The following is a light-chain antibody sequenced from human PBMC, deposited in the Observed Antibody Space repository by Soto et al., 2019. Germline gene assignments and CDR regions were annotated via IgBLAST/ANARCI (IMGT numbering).Light chain of an antibody. CDR1: SSDVGSYNR. CDR2: QVS. V-gene: IGLV2-18*02. Sequence: QSALTQPPSVSGSPGQSVTISCTGTSSDVGSYNRVSWYQQPPGTAPKLMIYQVSNRPSGVPERVSGSKSGNTASLTISGLQAEDEADYYCSSYTSSSTWVFGGGTKVTVL. J-gene: IGLJ3*02. CDR3: SSYTSSSTWV.